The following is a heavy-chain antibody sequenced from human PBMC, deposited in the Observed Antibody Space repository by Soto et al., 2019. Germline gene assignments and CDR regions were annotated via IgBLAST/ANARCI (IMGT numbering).Heavy chain of an antibody. CDR3: ARVKGGISAAGIDY. J-gene: IGHJ4*02. D-gene: IGHD6-13*01. CDR2: ISTNGGST. CDR1: GFTFSSYA. Sequence: EGSLRLSCAASGFTFSSYAMHWVRLAPGKGLENVSGISTNGGSTYYGNSVRGRFSISRDNSKNTLYLQMGSLRTEDMAVYYCARVKGGISAAGIDYWGQGTLVTVSS. V-gene: IGHV3-64*01.